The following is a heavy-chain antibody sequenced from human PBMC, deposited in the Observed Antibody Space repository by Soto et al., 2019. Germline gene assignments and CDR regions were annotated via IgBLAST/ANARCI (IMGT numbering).Heavy chain of an antibody. Sequence: QVQLVQSGAEVKKPGASVKVSCKASGYTFTSYDIGWVRQATGQGLEWMGWMNPNSGNTGYAQKYKGRVTMTSHTYIGTAYLELSSLRSEYTAAYYCARIPSYDTSGPLASYYGMDVWGQGTTVTVSS. CDR3: ARIPSYDTSGPLASYYGMDV. CDR2: MNPNSGNT. CDR1: GYTFTSYD. J-gene: IGHJ6*02. D-gene: IGHD3-22*01. V-gene: IGHV1-8*01.